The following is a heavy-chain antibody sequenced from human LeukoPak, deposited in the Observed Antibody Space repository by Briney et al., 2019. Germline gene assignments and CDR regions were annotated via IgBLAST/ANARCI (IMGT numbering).Heavy chain of an antibody. V-gene: IGHV3-7*01. CDR2: IKPDGSEE. D-gene: IGHD1-26*01. Sequence: PGGSLRLSCVVSGFTFSSNWMSWVRQAPGKGLEWVANIKPDGSEEYYVDSVKGRFTISRGNAKNSLYLQMSSLRVEDTAIYYCAKDGRSYEYWGQGTLVTVSS. J-gene: IGHJ4*02. CDR1: GFTFSSNW. CDR3: AKDGRSYEY.